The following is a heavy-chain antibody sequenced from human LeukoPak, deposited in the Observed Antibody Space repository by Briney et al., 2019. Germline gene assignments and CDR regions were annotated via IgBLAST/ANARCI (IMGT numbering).Heavy chain of an antibody. V-gene: IGHV4-34*01. D-gene: IGHD5-12*01. CDR3: ARVGSRLVLLAFDI. CDR1: GGSFSGYY. CDR2: INHSGST. J-gene: IGHJ3*02. Sequence: SETLSLTCAVYGGSFSGYYWSWIRQPPGKGLEWIGGINHSGSTNYNPSLKSRVTISVDTSKNQVSLKLSSVTAADTAVYYCARVGSRLVLLAFDIWGQGTMVTVSS.